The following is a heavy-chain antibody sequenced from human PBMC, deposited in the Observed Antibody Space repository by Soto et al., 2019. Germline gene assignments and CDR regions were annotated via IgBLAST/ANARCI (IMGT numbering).Heavy chain of an antibody. J-gene: IGHJ6*02. V-gene: IGHV4-34*01. CDR2: INHSGST. CDR1: GGSFSGYY. CDR3: ARGRRGSSGWYYYYYGMDV. D-gene: IGHD6-19*01. Sequence: PSETLSLTCAVYGGSFSGYYWSWIRQPPGKGLEWIGEINHSGSTNYNPSLKSRVTISVDTSKNQFSLKLSSVTAADTAAYYCARGRRGSSGWYYYYYGMDVWGQGTTVTVSS.